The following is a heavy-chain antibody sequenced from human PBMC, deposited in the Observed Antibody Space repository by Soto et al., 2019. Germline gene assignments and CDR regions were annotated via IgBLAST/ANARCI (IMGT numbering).Heavy chain of an antibody. Sequence: SETRSLTCVVSDGSISTYDWWSWVRQPPGKGLEWIGKMFHGGGADYSPSLKSRVTISADSSKNHFSLRLTAVTAADTAVYYCATGNVDSMLEYWGQGTQVTVSS. CDR1: DGSISTYDW. V-gene: IGHV4-4*02. CDR3: ATGNVDSMLEY. J-gene: IGHJ4*02. CDR2: MFHGGGA. D-gene: IGHD3-3*01.